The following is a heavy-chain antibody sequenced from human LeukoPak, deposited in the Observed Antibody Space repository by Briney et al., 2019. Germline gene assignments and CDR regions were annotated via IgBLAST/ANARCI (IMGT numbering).Heavy chain of an antibody. Sequence: GSLRLSCAASGFTFSSYAMSWVRQAPGKGLEWVSAISGSGGSTYYADSVKGRFTISRDYSKNTLYLQMNSLRADDTAVYYCANARKDYDSSTSIDDGGQGSLVTVPS. J-gene: IGHJ4*02. CDR2: ISGSGGST. V-gene: IGHV3-23*01. D-gene: IGHD3-22*01. CDR3: ANARKDYDSSTSIDD. CDR1: GFTFSSYA.